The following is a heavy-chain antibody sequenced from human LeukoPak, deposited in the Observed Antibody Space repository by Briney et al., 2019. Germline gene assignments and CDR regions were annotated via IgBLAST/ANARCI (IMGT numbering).Heavy chain of an antibody. D-gene: IGHD2-15*01. J-gene: IGHJ4*02. V-gene: IGHV1-8*01. CDR2: MNPNSGNT. Sequence: GASVKVSCKASGYTFTSYDINWVRQATGQGLEWVGWMNPNSGNTGYAQKFQGRVTMTRNTSISTAYMELSSLRSEDTAVYYCARALRWCSGGSCYRYYFDYWGQGALVTVSS. CDR1: GYTFTSYD. CDR3: ARALRWCSGGSCYRYYFDY.